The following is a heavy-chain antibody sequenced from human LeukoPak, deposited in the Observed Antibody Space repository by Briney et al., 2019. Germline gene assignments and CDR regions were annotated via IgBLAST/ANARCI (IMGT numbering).Heavy chain of an antibody. CDR1: GGSISSSSYY. J-gene: IGHJ6*02. Sequence: PSETLSLTCTVSGGSISSSSYYWGWIRQPPGKGLEWIGSIYYSGSTYYNPSLKSRVTISVDTSKNQFSLKLSSVTAADTAVYYCARDWGSSTSGYYYYYGMDVWGQGTTVTVSS. D-gene: IGHD2-2*01. V-gene: IGHV4-39*02. CDR3: ARDWGSSTSGYYYYYGMDV. CDR2: IYYSGST.